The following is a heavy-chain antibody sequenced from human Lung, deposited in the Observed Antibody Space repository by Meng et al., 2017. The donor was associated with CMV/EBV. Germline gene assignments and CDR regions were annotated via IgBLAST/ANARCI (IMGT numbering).Heavy chain of an antibody. D-gene: IGHD3-10*01. Sequence: ASVKVSCKASGYTFTGYYTHWVRQAPGQGLEWMGWINPNSGGTNYAQKFQGRVTMTRDTSISTTFMELSRLRSDDTAVYYCARDEVIKDDAFDIWGQGTMVTVSS. V-gene: IGHV1-2*02. CDR3: ARDEVIKDDAFDI. CDR2: INPNSGGT. CDR1: GYTFTGYY. J-gene: IGHJ3*02.